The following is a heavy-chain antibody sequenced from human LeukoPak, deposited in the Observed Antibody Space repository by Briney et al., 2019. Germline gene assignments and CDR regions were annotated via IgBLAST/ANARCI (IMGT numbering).Heavy chain of an antibody. Sequence: PSETLSLTCDVSGVSISSYWWSGVRKPAGRGLEWIGRIYTTGRTNYSPSFQSRVTMSIDVSKNHFSLTLRSVTAADTAVYYCARAGYTISAFHSDFWGQGAPVTVSS. CDR3: ARAGYTISAFHSDF. V-gene: IGHV4-4*07. CDR1: GVSISSYW. D-gene: IGHD5-24*01. CDR2: IYTTGRT. J-gene: IGHJ4*02.